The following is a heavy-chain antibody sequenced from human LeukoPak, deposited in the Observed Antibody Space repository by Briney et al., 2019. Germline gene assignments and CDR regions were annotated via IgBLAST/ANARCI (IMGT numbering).Heavy chain of an antibody. CDR3: AKDLTRDIVVVVAAILGFDC. J-gene: IGHJ4*02. Sequence: GGSLRLSCAASGFTFSSYAIHWVRQAPDKGLEWVAVISFDGTDAFYADSVKGRFTISRDNSKNTLYLQMNSLRAEDTAVYYCAKDLTRDIVVVVAAILGFDCWGQGTLVTVSS. V-gene: IGHV3-30*04. CDR1: GFTFSSYA. D-gene: IGHD2-15*01. CDR2: ISFDGTDA.